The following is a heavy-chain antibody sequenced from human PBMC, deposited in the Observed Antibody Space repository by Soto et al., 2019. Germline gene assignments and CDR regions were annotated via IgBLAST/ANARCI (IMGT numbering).Heavy chain of an antibody. CDR1: GGTFSSYA. CDR3: ARSRHGGGDGYPYYFDY. V-gene: IGHV1-69*12. D-gene: IGHD2-21*02. CDR2: IIPIFGTA. J-gene: IGHJ4*02. Sequence: QVQLVQSGAAVKKPGSSVKVSCKASGGTFSSYAISWVRQAPGQGLEWMGGIIPIFGTANYAQKFQGRVTITADESTSTGDMELSSLSAEDTAVYYCARSRHGGGDGYPYYFDYWGQGTLVTVSS.